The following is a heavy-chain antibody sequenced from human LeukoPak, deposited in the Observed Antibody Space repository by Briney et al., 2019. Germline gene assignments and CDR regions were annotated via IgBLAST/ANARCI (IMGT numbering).Heavy chain of an antibody. Sequence: PGESLKISCKASGYTFTRNWIGWVRQLPGKGLGWMGIISPGDSHPRYSPSFQGQVTVSADKSKSTAYLEWNSLKASDTAIYYCVRQRYYGSGSQLVIDFWGQGTLVTVSS. CDR1: GYTFTRNW. J-gene: IGHJ4*02. V-gene: IGHV5-51*01. CDR3: VRQRYYGSGSQLVIDF. CDR2: ISPGDSHP. D-gene: IGHD3-10*01.